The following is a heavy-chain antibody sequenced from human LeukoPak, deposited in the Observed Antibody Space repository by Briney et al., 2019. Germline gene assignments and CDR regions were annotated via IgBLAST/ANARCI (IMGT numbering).Heavy chain of an antibody. CDR2: ISSSGRYI. D-gene: IGHD3-10*02. J-gene: IGHJ6*04. CDR3: AELGITMIGGV. V-gene: IGHV3-21*01. Sequence: GGSLRLSCTASGFTFSNYAMNWVRQAPGKGLEWVSCISSSGRYIYYADSVKGRITISRDNAKNSLYLQMNSLRAEDTAVYYCAELGITMIGGVWGKGTTVTISS. CDR1: GFTFSNYA.